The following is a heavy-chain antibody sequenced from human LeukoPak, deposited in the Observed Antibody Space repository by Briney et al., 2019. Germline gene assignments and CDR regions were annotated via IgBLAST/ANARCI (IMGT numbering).Heavy chain of an antibody. V-gene: IGHV4-59*01. D-gene: IGHD6-25*01. Sequence: SETLSLTCTVSGASINSYYWSWIRQPPGKGLEWIGCIYDSGSTDYNPSLNSRVTISVDTSKNQFSLKLTSVTAADTAMYYCARTSSGWLWGQGTLVTVSS. CDR3: ARTSSGWL. CDR1: GASINSYY. CDR2: IYDSGST. J-gene: IGHJ4*02.